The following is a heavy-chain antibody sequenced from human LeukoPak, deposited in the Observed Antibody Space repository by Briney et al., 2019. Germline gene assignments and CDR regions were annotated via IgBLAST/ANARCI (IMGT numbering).Heavy chain of an antibody. Sequence: GGSLRLSCAASGFTVSSNYMSWVRQAPGKGLEWVSVIYSGGSTYYAGSVKGRFTISRDNSKNTLYLQMNSLRAEDTAVYYCARELDDSSGYFDYWGQGTLVTVSS. CDR1: GFTVSSNY. D-gene: IGHD3-22*01. V-gene: IGHV3-66*01. CDR3: ARELDDSSGYFDY. CDR2: IYSGGST. J-gene: IGHJ4*02.